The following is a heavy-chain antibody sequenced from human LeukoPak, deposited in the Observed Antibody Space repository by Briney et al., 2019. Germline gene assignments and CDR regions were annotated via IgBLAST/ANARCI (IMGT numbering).Heavy chain of an antibody. CDR1: GFTFDDYG. CDR3: ARAVWFGEFADAFDI. V-gene: IGHV3-20*04. Sequence: PGGSLRLSCAASGFTFDDYGMSWVRQAPGKGLEWVSGINWNGGSTGYADSVKGRFTISRDNAKNSLYLQINSLRAEDTAFYSCARAVWFGEFADAFDIWGQGTMVTVSS. D-gene: IGHD3-10*01. CDR2: INWNGGST. J-gene: IGHJ3*02.